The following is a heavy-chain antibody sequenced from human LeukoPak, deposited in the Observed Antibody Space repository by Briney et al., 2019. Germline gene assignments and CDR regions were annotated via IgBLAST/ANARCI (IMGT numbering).Heavy chain of an antibody. Sequence: ASVKVSCKASGYTFTSYDINWVRQATGQGLEWMGWMNPNSGNTGYAQKFQGRVTMTRNTSISTAYMELSSLRSEDTAVYYCARGVYDYYYDSSGYPNYDAFDIWGQGTMVAASS. CDR2: MNPNSGNT. V-gene: IGHV1-8*01. D-gene: IGHD3-22*01. J-gene: IGHJ3*02. CDR3: ARGVYDYYYDSSGYPNYDAFDI. CDR1: GYTFTSYD.